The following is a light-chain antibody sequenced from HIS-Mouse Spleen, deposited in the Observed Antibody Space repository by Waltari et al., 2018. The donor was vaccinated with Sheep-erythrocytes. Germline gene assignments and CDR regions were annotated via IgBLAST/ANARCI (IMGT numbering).Light chain of an antibody. CDR2: SNN. CDR3: AAWDDSLNGPV. J-gene: IGLJ3*02. CDR1: SSNIGSNT. Sequence: QSVLTQPPSASGTPGQRVTISCSGSSSNIGSNTVNWYQQLPGTAPKLLIYSNNQRPPGVPDRFSGPKSGTSASLAISGLQSEDEADYYCAAWDDSLNGPVFGGGTKLTVL. V-gene: IGLV1-44*01.